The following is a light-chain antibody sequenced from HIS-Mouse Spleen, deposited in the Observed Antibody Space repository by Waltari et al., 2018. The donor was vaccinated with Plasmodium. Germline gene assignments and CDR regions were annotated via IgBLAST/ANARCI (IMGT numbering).Light chain of an antibody. J-gene: IGKJ3*01. V-gene: IGKV3-15*01. CDR3: QQYNNWSFT. CDR1: QSVSSN. Sequence: EIVMTQSSATLSVSPGERATCSGRASQSVSSNLAWYQQKPGQAPRLLIYGASTRATGTPARFSGSGSGTEFTLTISSLQSEDFAVYYCQQYNNWSFTFGPGTKVDIK. CDR2: GAS.